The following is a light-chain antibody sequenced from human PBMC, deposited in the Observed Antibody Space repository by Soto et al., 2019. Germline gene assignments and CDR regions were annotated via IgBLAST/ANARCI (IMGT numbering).Light chain of an antibody. J-gene: IGKJ5*01. CDR1: QSVSSSY. CDR2: DTS. CDR3: QQYGSSIT. V-gene: IGKV3-20*01. Sequence: EIVLTQSPGTLSLSPGERATLSCRASQSVSSSYLAWYQQKPGQAPRLLIYDTSSRASDIPDRFSGSGSGTDFTLTISRLEPEDFAVYYCQQYGSSITFGQGTRLEIK.